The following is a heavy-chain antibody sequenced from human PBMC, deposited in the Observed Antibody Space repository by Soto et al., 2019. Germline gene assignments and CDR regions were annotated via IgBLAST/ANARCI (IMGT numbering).Heavy chain of an antibody. J-gene: IGHJ5*02. Sequence: GGSLRLSCAASGFTFSSYGMHWVRQAPGKGLEWVAVISYDGSNKYYADSVKGRFTISRDNSKNTLNLQMNSLRAEDTAVYYCAKDLGYDYNWFDPWGQGTLVTVSS. CDR1: GFTFSSYG. D-gene: IGHD5-12*01. V-gene: IGHV3-30*18. CDR3: AKDLGYDYNWFDP. CDR2: ISYDGSNK.